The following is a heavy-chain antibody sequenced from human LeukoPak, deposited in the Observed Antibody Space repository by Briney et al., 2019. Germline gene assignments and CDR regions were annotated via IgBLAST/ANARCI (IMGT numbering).Heavy chain of an antibody. V-gene: IGHV4-34*01. Sequence: SETLSLTCTVYSGAFIGYSGNWIRQPPGKGLEWIGEINHSGSTNYNPSLKSRVTISVDPSKNQFSLKLSSVTAADTAVYYCARSRIQAPGTTHWDLGTLATVSS. CDR1: SGAFIGYS. J-gene: IGHJ4*02. CDR2: INHSGST. D-gene: IGHD6-13*01. CDR3: ARSRIQAPGTTH.